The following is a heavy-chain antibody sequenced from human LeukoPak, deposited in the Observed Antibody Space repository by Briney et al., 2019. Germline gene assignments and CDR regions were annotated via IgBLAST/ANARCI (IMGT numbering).Heavy chain of an antibody. Sequence: PGGSLRLSCTGSGFTFSNYVMSWVRQAPGKRLEWVSGISDSGDDTDYADSVKGRFTISRDNSKNTLYLQMNSLRAEDTAVYYCANTGSSTTDYWGQGTLVTVSS. J-gene: IGHJ4*02. D-gene: IGHD2-2*01. CDR2: ISDSGDDT. V-gene: IGHV3-23*01. CDR1: GFTFSNYV. CDR3: ANTGSSTTDY.